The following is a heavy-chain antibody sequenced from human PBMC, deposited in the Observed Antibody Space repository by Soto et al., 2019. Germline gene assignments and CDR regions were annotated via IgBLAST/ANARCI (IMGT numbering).Heavy chain of an antibody. Sequence: AVKVSCKASGGTFSSYAISWVRQAPGQGLEWMGGIIPIFGTANYAQKFQGRVTITADESTSTAYMELSSLRSEDTAVYYCARVAGPSYYYYYYGMDVWGQGTTVTVSS. CDR1: GGTFSSYA. CDR3: ARVAGPSYYYYYYGMDV. J-gene: IGHJ6*02. CDR2: IIPIFGTA. V-gene: IGHV1-69*13.